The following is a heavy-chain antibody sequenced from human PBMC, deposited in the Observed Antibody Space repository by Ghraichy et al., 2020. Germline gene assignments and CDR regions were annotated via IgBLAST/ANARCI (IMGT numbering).Heavy chain of an antibody. CDR1: GGSFSGYY. Sequence: SETLSLTCAVYGGSFSGYYWSWIRQPPGKGLEWIGEINHSGSTNYNPSLKSRVTISVDTSKNQFSLKLSSVTAADTAVYYCATWSSWSYGMDVWGQGTTVTVSS. V-gene: IGHV4-34*01. CDR2: INHSGST. D-gene: IGHD6-13*01. J-gene: IGHJ6*02. CDR3: ATWSSWSYGMDV.